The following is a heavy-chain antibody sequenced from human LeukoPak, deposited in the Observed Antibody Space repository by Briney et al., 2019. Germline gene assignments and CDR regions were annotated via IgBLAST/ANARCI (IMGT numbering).Heavy chain of an antibody. CDR3: ARGPQDIVVVVAATHWFDP. CDR1: GGSFSGYY. CDR2: INHSGST. J-gene: IGHJ5*02. D-gene: IGHD2-15*01. V-gene: IGHV4-34*01. Sequence: SETLSPTCAVYGGSFSGYYWSWIRQPPGKGLEWIGEINHSGSTNYNPSLKSRVTISVDTSKNQFSLKLSSVTAADTAVYYCARGPQDIVVVVAATHWFDPWGQGTLVTVSS.